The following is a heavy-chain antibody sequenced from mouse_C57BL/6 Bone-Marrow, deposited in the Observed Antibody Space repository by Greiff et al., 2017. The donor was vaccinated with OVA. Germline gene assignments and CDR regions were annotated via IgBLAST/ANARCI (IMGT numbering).Heavy chain of an antibody. D-gene: IGHD2-1*01. CDR1: GYTFTSYT. CDR2: INPSSGYT. CDR3: ERENGNWFAY. V-gene: IGHV1-4*01. Sequence: QVQLQQSGAELARPGASVKMSCKASGYTFTSYTMHWVKQRPGQGLEWIGYINPSSGYTKYNQKFKDKATLTADKSSSTAYMQQSSLTSEDSAVSYCERENGNWFAYWGQGTRVTVSA. J-gene: IGHJ3*01.